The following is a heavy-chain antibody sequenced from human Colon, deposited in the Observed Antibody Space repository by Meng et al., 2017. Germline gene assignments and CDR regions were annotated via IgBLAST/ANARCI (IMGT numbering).Heavy chain of an antibody. Sequence: QITLKDSGPTLVKPTQTLTLTCSISGFALSGVTVAWIRQPPGKALECLAVIYWDDDKRYRPSLESRLTITKDTSKNQVVLTMTNVDPVDTATYYCARARELWGRPLPSPFDYWGPETLVTVSS. CDR2: IYWDDDK. J-gene: IGHJ4*02. V-gene: IGHV2-5*02. CDR1: GFALSGVT. CDR3: ARARELWGRPLPSPFDY. D-gene: IGHD7-27*01.